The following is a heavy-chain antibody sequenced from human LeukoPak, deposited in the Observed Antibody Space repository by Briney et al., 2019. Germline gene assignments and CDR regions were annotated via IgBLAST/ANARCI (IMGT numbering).Heavy chain of an antibody. CDR1: GGSISSYY. CDR3: ARRDGYNSYYFDY. Sequence: SETLSLTCAVSGGSISSYYWSWIRQPPGKGLEWIGYIYYSGSTNYNPSLKSRVPISVDTSKNQFSLKLSSVTAADTAVYYCARRDGYNSYYFDYWGQGTLVTVSS. D-gene: IGHD5-24*01. V-gene: IGHV4-59*08. J-gene: IGHJ4*02. CDR2: IYYSGST.